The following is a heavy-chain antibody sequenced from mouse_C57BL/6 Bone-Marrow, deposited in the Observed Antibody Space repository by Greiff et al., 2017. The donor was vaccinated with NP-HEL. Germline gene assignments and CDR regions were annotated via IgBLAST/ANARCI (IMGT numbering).Heavy chain of an antibody. Sequence: QVQLQQSGAELVRPGASVTLSCKASGYTFTDYEMHWVKQTPVHGLEWIGAIDPETGGTAYNQKFKGKAILTADKSSSTAYMELRSLTSEDSAVYYCTRSVYYGSSLWGQGTLVTVSA. V-gene: IGHV1-15*01. CDR1: GYTFTDYE. J-gene: IGHJ3*01. CDR2: IDPETGGT. D-gene: IGHD1-1*01. CDR3: TRSVYYGSSL.